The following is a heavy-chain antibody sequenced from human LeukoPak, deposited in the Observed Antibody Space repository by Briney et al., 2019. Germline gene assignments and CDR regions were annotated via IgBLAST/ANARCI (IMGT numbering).Heavy chain of an antibody. J-gene: IGHJ4*02. CDR2: IYHSGST. D-gene: IGHD6-6*01. V-gene: IGHV4-38-2*01. CDR3: ARLPYSSSSDY. CDR1: GYSVSSGYY. Sequence: PSETLSLTCAVSGYSVSSGYYWGWIRQPPGKGLEWIGSIYHSGSTYYNPYLKSRVTISVDTSKNQFSLKLSSVTAADTAVYYCARLPYSSSSDYWGQGTLVTVSS.